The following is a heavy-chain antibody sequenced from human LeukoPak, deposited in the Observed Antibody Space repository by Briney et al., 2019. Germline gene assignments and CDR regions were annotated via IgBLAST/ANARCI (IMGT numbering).Heavy chain of an antibody. D-gene: IGHD2-15*01. CDR1: GYTFTSYD. J-gene: IGHJ5*02. CDR2: MNPNSGNT. Sequence: ASVKVSCKASGYTFTSYDINWVRQATGQGLEWMGWMNPNSGNTGYAQKFQGRVTVTRNTSISTAYMELSSLRSEDTAVYYCARVGCSGGSCYSYWFDPWGQGTLVTVSS. V-gene: IGHV1-8*03. CDR3: ARVGCSGGSCYSYWFDP.